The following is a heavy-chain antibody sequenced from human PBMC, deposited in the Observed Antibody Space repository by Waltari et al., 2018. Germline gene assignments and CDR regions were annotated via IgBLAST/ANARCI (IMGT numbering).Heavy chain of an antibody. Sequence: DVQLVESGGGLVKPGGSLRLSCAVSGFTFRNTWMSWVRRAPGKGMGWVGRIKSKAQGGTADYAAPVKGRFSISRDDSKDTLYLQMNSLETEDTAVYYCTAARGYYDILTGYYFDYWGQGTLVTVSS. V-gene: IGHV3-15*01. D-gene: IGHD3-9*01. CDR1: GFTFRNTW. CDR2: IKSKAQGGTA. CDR3: TAARGYYDILTGYYFDY. J-gene: IGHJ4*02.